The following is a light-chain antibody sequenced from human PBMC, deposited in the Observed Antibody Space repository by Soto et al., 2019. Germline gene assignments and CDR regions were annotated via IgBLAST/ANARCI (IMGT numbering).Light chain of an antibody. CDR3: QQYGGSPRVT. Sequence: EIVLTQSPGTLSLSPVERATLSCRASQSVSSNYLAWYQQKPGQAPRLLIYDASSRATGIPDRFSGSGSGTDFTLTISRREPEDFAVYYCQQYGGSPRVTFGGGTKVEIK. CDR2: DAS. V-gene: IGKV3-20*01. CDR1: QSVSSNY. J-gene: IGKJ4*01.